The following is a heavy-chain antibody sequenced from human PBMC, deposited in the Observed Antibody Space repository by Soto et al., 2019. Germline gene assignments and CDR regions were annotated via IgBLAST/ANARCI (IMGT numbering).Heavy chain of an antibody. CDR1: GFTFSSYA. J-gene: IGHJ6*03. V-gene: IGHV3-23*01. D-gene: IGHD6-6*01. CDR3: ARASIAARGYYYMDV. Sequence: GGSLRLSCAASGFTFSSYAMKWVRQAPGKGLEWVSLIGESGTPTYYADSVKGRFTISRDNSKNTLYLQMNSLRAEDTAVYYCARASIAARGYYYMDVWGKGTTVTVSS. CDR2: IGESGTPT.